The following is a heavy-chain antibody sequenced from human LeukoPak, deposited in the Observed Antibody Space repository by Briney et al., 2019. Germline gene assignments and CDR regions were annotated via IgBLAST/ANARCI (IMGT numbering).Heavy chain of an antibody. D-gene: IGHD3-10*01. CDR2: ISFSDSYI. J-gene: IGHJ3*02. CDR1: GFTVSTSE. CDR3: ARDRYGFSGDSIDI. V-gene: IGHV3-48*03. Sequence: PGGSLRLSCVASGFTVSTSEMNWVRQAPGKGLEWISYISFSDSYIHYADSVKGRFTISRDNAKNSLYLQMNGLRAEDTAVYYCARDRYGFSGDSIDIWGQERMVTVSS.